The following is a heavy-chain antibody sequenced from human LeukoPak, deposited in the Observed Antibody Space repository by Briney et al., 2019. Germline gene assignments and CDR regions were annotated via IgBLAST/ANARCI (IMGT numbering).Heavy chain of an antibody. CDR3: ARDEKAVAY. CDR2: ISKSGSTI. D-gene: IGHD6-19*01. CDR1: GFTFSGYS. J-gene: IGHJ4*02. Sequence: GGSLRLSCAASGFTFSGYSMNWVRQAPGKGLEWVSYISKSGSTIYYADSVKGRFTISRDNAKNSLYLQMNSLRAEDTAVYYCARDEKAVAYWGQGTLVTVSS. V-gene: IGHV3-48*01.